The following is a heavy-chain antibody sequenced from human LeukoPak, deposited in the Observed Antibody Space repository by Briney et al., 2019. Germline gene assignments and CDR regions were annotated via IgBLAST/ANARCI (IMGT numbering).Heavy chain of an antibody. V-gene: IGHV3-43D*03. D-gene: IGHD6-6*01. J-gene: IGHJ4*02. Sequence: GGSLRLSCAASEFSVGSNYMTWVRQAPGKGLEWVSLISWDGGSTYYADSVKGRFTISRDNSKNSLYLQMNSLRAEDTALYYCAKDRIAARRGAWGYFDYWGQGTLVTVSS. CDR2: ISWDGGST. CDR1: EFSVGSNY. CDR3: AKDRIAARRGAWGYFDY.